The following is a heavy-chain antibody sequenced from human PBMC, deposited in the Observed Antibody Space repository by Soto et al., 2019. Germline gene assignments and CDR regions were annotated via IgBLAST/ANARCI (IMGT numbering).Heavy chain of an antibody. V-gene: IGHV1-69*13. D-gene: IGHD2-2*01. CDR3: AREDRDRETGLVPAAIDGMDV. CDR2: IIPIFGIA. J-gene: IGHJ6*02. Sequence: ASVKVSCKASGGTFSRCSITWVRQAPGHGLEWIGRIIPIFGIASYAQKFQGRVTITADESTSTAYMELSSLRSDDTAVYYCAREDRDRETGLVPAAIDGMDVWG. CDR1: GGTFSRCS.